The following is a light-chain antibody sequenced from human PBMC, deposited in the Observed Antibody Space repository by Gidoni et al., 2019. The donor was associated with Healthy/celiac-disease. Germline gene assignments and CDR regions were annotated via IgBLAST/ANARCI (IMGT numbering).Light chain of an antibody. J-gene: IGLJ3*02. CDR3: GTWDSRLSAGV. CDR2: DNN. V-gene: IGLV1-51*01. Sequence: QYVLTQPPSASAASGQKVINSCSGSSSNIGHNYVSRYQQLPGTAPKLPIYDNNKRPSGIPGRCSGSKSGTSAALGIPGLQTGDEADYYCGTWDSRLSAGVFGGGTKLTVL. CDR1: SSNIGHNY.